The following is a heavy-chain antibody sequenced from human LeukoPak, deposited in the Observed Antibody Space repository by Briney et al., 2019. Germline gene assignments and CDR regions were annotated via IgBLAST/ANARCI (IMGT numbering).Heavy chain of an antibody. Sequence: GGSLRLSCAASGFTFSSYSMNWVRQAPGKGLEWVSSISSSSSYIYYADSVKGRFTIFRDNAKNSLYLQMNSLRAEDTAVYYCAREITANGMDVWGQGTTVTVSS. CDR2: ISSSSSYI. D-gene: IGHD3-10*01. V-gene: IGHV3-21*01. CDR3: AREITANGMDV. CDR1: GFTFSSYS. J-gene: IGHJ6*02.